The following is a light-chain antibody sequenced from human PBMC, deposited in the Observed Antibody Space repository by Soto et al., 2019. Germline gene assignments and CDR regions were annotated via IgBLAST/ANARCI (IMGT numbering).Light chain of an antibody. CDR2: EVS. J-gene: IGLJ1*01. Sequence: QSALTQPASVPGSPGQSITISCTGTSSDVGSYNLVSWYQQHPGKAPKLMIYEVSKRPSGVSNRFSGSKSGNTASLTISGLQAEDEADSYCCSYAGSSSYVFGTGTKVTVL. CDR1: SSDVGSYNL. V-gene: IGLV2-23*02. CDR3: CSYAGSSSYV.